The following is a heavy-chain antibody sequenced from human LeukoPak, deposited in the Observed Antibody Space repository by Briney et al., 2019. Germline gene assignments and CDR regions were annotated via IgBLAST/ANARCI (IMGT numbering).Heavy chain of an antibody. CDR1: GYTFTDDG. D-gene: IGHD3-10*01. V-gene: IGHV1-18*01. J-gene: IGHJ6*02. CDR2: ISPYNGNT. CDR3: ARIQVNWYGEVTPLSPPNYGMDV. Sequence: ASVKVSCKASGYTFTDDGISWVRQAPGQGLEWMGWISPYNGNTKYADKVLGGVTMSTDISTTTAYMELRGLRSDDTAVYYCARIQVNWYGEVTPLSPPNYGMDVWGQGTTVIVSS.